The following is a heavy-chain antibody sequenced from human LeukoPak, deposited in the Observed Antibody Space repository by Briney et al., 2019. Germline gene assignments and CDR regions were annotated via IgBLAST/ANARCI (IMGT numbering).Heavy chain of an antibody. CDR2: ISSSSSYI. Sequence: GGSLRLSCAASGFTFSSYSMNWVRQAPGKGLEWVSSISSSSSYIYYADSVKGRFTISRDNAKNSLYLQMNSLRAEETAVYYCARADHAVAGTIDYWGQGTLVTVSS. CDR3: ARADHAVAGTIDY. CDR1: GFTFSSYS. J-gene: IGHJ4*02. D-gene: IGHD6-19*01. V-gene: IGHV3-21*01.